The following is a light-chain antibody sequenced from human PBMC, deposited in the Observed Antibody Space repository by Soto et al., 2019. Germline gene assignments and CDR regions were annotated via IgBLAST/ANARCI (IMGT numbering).Light chain of an antibody. CDR3: CADAGRSTYV. V-gene: IGLV2-23*02. Sequence: QSALTQPASVSGFPGQSITISCTRTSSDVGSYNFVSWYQQHPGEVPKVMIYEVSKRPSGVSDRFSGSKSGNTASLTISGLQAEDEADYYCCADAGRSTYVFGTGTKVTVL. J-gene: IGLJ1*01. CDR1: SSDVGSYNF. CDR2: EVS.